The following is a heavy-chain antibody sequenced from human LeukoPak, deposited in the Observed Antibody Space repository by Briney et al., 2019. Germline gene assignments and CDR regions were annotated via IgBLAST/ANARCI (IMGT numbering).Heavy chain of an antibody. D-gene: IGHD6-19*01. CDR2: IGTIISTT. Sequence: GSLRPSCAASGFTFGSYEMNWVRQAPGKGLEWVSYIGTIISTTYYADSVKGRFTVSRDDAKSSLYLQMSSLRAEDTAVYYCARNVYDLRGQWLVPGFDYWGQGTLVTVSS. CDR3: ARNVYDLRGQWLVPGFDY. J-gene: IGHJ4*02. V-gene: IGHV3-48*03. CDR1: GFTFGSYE.